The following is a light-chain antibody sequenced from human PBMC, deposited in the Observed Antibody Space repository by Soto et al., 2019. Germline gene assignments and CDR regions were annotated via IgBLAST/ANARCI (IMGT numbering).Light chain of an antibody. CDR2: NAS. Sequence: DIQMTQSPSTLSASVGDRVTITCRASQPISGWLAWYQQKPGKAPKLLIYNASTLKSGVPSRFSGSGFGTEFTLTISGLQPDDSATYYCQQYNSYSEAFGQGTKVDIK. CDR1: QPISGW. V-gene: IGKV1-5*01. CDR3: QQYNSYSEA. J-gene: IGKJ1*01.